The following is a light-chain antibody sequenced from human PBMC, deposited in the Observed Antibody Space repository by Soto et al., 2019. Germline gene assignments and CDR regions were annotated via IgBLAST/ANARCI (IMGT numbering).Light chain of an antibody. J-gene: IGLJ2*01. V-gene: IGLV2-14*01. Sequence: QSALTQPASVSGPPGQSITISCTGTSSDVGGYNYVSWNQQHPGKAPKLMIYDVSNRPSGVSNRFSGFKSGNTASLTISGLQAEDEADYYCSSYKSSSLVFGGWTKLTVL. CDR1: SSDVGGYNY. CDR2: DVS. CDR3: SSYKSSSLV.